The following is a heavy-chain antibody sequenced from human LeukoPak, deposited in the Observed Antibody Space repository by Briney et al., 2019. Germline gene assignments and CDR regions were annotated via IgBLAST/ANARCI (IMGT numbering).Heavy chain of an antibody. J-gene: IGHJ6*01. CDR3: ASAEGGDYIFGVDV. D-gene: IGHD4-17*01. CDR1: GYTFTGYY. V-gene: IGHV1-2*04. CDR2: INPNNGGT. Sequence: ASVKVSFTASGYTFTGYYMHWVRQAPGQGPEWMGWINPNNGGTNYAHKIQGWVTITSDTYISTDYMELSRLRSDDTAVYYCASAEGGDYIFGVDVWGQGTTVTVSS.